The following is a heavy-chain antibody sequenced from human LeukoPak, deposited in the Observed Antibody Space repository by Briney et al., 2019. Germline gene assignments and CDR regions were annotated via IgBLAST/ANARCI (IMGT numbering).Heavy chain of an antibody. CDR3: ARARSYYYMDV. CDR1: GFTFSSYS. J-gene: IGHJ6*03. CDR2: ISSSSSTI. V-gene: IGHV3-48*01. Sequence: GGSLRLSCAASGFTFSSYSMNWVRQAPGKGLEWVSYISSSSSTIYYADSVKSRFTISRDNAKNSLYLQMNSLRAEDTAVYYCARARSYYYMDVRGKGATVTVSS.